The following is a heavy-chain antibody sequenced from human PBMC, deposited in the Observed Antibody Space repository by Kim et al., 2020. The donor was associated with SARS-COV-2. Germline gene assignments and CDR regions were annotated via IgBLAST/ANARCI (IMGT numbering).Heavy chain of an antibody. CDR3: ARTSWGGSYYYYGMDV. V-gene: IGHV1-69*01. D-gene: IGHD3-3*01. CDR2: IIPIFGTA. CDR1: GVTFSSYA. Sequence: VKVSCKASGVTFSSYAISWVRQAPGQGLEWMGGIIPIFGTANYAQKFQGRVTITADESTSTAYMELSSLRSEDTAVYYCARTSWGGSYYYYGMDVWGQGTTVTVSS. J-gene: IGHJ6*02.